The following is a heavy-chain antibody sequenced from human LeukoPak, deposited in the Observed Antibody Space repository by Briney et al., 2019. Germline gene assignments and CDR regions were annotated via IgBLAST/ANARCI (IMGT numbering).Heavy chain of an antibody. D-gene: IGHD1-26*01. Sequence: ASVKVSCKTSGYTFTDYCIHWVLQAPGQGLEWMGRIVPNSGGTKYAQKFQGRVTMTRDTSISTAYMELSRLRYDDTAVYYCATLGATSFDYWGQGALVTVSS. CDR2: IVPNSGGT. CDR1: GYTFTDYC. J-gene: IGHJ4*02. CDR3: ATLGATSFDY. V-gene: IGHV1-2*06.